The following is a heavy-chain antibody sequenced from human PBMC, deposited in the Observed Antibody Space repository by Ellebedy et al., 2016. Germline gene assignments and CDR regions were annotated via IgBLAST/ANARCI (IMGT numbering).Heavy chain of an antibody. CDR2: ISGSGGST. D-gene: IGHD3-16*01. CDR1: RFTFSSYA. J-gene: IGHJ4*02. CDR3: AKEAITFGGVFDY. Sequence: GESLKISCAASRFTFSSYAMSWVRQAPGKGPEWVSAISGSGGSTYYADSVKGRFTISRDNSKNTLYLQMNSLRAEDTALYYCAKEAITFGGVFDYWGQGILVIVSS. V-gene: IGHV3-23*01.